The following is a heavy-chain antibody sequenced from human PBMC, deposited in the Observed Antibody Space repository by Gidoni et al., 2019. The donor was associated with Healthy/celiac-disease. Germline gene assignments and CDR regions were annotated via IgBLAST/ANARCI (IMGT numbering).Heavy chain of an antibody. V-gene: IGHV3-7*01. CDR2: IKQDGSEK. CDR1: GFTFSSYW. Sequence: EVQLVESGGGLVQPGGSLRLSCAASGFTFSSYWMSWVRQAPGKGLEWVANIKQDGSEKYYVDSVKGRFTISRDNAKNSLYLQMNSLRAEDTAVYYCARDKLWGSLNAFDIWGQGTMVTVSS. CDR3: ARDKLWGSLNAFDI. D-gene: IGHD3-16*01. J-gene: IGHJ3*02.